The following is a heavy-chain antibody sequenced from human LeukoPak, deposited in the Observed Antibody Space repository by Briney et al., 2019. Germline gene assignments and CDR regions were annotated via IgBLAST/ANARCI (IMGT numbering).Heavy chain of an antibody. CDR3: AKGYCSSTSCRREKYYYYYYGMDV. CDR2: ISGSGGST. V-gene: IGHV3-23*01. Sequence: GGSLRLSCAASGFTFSSYAMSWVRQAPGKGLEWVSAISGSGGSTYYADSVKGRFTISRDNSKNTLYLQMNSLRAEDTAVYYCAKGYCSSTSCRREKYYYYYYGMDVRGQGTTVTVSS. J-gene: IGHJ6*02. D-gene: IGHD2-2*01. CDR1: GFTFSSYA.